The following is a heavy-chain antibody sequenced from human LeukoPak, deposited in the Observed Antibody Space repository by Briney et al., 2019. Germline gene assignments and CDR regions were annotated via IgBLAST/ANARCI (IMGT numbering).Heavy chain of an antibody. CDR1: GFTFSSYN. V-gene: IGHV3-21*01. J-gene: IGHJ4*02. Sequence: PGGSLRLSCAASGFTFSSYNMNWVRQAPGKGLEWVSSISSSTSHIYYADSVAGRFTISRDNAKNSLYLQMNSLRAQATAVYYCARWPIAAAPPVYYFDYWGQGALVSVSS. D-gene: IGHD6-13*01. CDR3: ARWPIAAAPPVYYFDY. CDR2: ISSSTSHI.